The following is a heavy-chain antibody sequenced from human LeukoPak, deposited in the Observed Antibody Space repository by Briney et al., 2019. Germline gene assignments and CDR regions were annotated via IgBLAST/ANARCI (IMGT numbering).Heavy chain of an antibody. J-gene: IGHJ4*02. D-gene: IGHD5-12*01. CDR2: IYYSGST. Sequence: SETLSLTCTVSGGSISSYYWSWIRQPPVKGLEWIGYIYYSGSTNYNPSLKSRVTISVDTSKNQFSLKLSSVTAADTAVYYCARYSRYDWGLDYWGQGTLVTVSS. CDR3: ARYSRYDWGLDY. V-gene: IGHV4-59*01. CDR1: GGSISSYY.